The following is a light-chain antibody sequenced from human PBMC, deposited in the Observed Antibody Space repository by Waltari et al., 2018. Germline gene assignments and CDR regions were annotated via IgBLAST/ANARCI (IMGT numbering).Light chain of an antibody. V-gene: IGKV3-20*01. Sequence: IVLTQSPGPLSLSPGESATLSCRAIQNVGRSLVWYQQKPGQAPRLLIYDTSTRATGIPDRFSGSGSGTDFSLTIARLEPEDFAVYYCQHNVRLPVTFGQGTKVEI. CDR1: QNVGRS. CDR2: DTS. J-gene: IGKJ1*01. CDR3: QHNVRLPVT.